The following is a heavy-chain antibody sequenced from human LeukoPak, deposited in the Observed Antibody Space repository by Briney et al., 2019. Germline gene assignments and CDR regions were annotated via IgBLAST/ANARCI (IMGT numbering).Heavy chain of an antibody. V-gene: IGHV3-23*01. CDR1: GFTFSTYA. J-gene: IGHJ4*02. CDR2: ISTSGGRT. CDR3: AKTSGSYWNYFDY. Sequence: GGSLRLSCAASGFTFSTYAMSWVRQAPGKGPEWVSGISTSGGRTFYADSVKGRFTLSRDNSKNTLYLQMNSLRAEDTAVYYCAKTSGSYWNYFDYWGQGTLVTVSS. D-gene: IGHD1-26*01.